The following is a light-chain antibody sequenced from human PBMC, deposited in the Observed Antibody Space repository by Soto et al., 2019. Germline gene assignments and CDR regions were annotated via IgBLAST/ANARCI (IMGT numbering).Light chain of an antibody. CDR1: SSNIGNNF. CDR2: DNN. Sequence: QSVLTQPPSVSAAPGQKFTISCSGSSSNIGNNFVTWYQQLPGTAPKLLIYDNNKRPSRIPDRFSGSQSGTSATLGITGLQTGDEAVYYCGSWDSSLTYVFGTGTKLTFL. J-gene: IGLJ1*01. CDR3: GSWDSSLTYV. V-gene: IGLV1-51*01.